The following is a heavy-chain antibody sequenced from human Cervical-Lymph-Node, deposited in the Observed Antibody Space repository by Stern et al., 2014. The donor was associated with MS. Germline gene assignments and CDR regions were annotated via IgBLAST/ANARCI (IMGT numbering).Heavy chain of an antibody. CDR1: GYTFTSYW. CDR2: IFPGGSDI. J-gene: IGHJ4*02. CDR3: ARQRYFDY. Sequence: VQLVQSGPEVKRPGESLKISCQASGYTFTSYWIGWVRQMPGKGLEWIAIIFPGGSDIRYSPSFQGQATISADKSSSPASLQWNNLKAADTAIYYCARQRYFDYWGQGTLVTVSS. V-gene: IGHV5-51*01.